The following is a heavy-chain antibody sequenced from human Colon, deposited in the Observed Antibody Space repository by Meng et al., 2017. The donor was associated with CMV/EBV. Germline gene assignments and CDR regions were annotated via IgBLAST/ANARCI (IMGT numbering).Heavy chain of an antibody. CDR3: ARGNCSGNTCDTYFDQ. D-gene: IGHD2-8*02. CDR1: DTFTNYD. J-gene: IGHJ4*02. CDR2: FIPIFTAP. Sequence: DTFTNYDIRWVRQAPGQGLEWLGGFIPIFTAPHYAQNMQGRLTISTDRSTTTAYMELTSLTSEDTAVYYCARGNCSGNTCDTYFDQWGQGTLVTVSS. V-gene: IGHV1-69*05.